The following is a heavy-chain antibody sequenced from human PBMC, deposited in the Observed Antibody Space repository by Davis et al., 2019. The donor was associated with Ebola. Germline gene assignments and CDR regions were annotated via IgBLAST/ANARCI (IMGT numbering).Heavy chain of an antibody. CDR3: ARTWHGAIFGVVIPFDY. CDR1: GGSFSGYY. V-gene: IGHV4-34*01. J-gene: IGHJ4*02. D-gene: IGHD3-3*01. CDR2: INHSGST. Sequence: PSETLSLTCAVYGGSFSGYYWSWIRQPPGKGLEWIGEINHSGSTNYNPSLKSRVTISVDTSKNQFSLKLSSVTAADTAVYYCARTWHGAIFGVVIPFDYWGQGTLVTVSS.